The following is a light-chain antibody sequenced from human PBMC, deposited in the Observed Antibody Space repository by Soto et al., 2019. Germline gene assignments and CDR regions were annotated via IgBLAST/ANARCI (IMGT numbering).Light chain of an antibody. V-gene: IGKV1-12*01. CDR2: AAS. J-gene: IGKJ5*01. CDR1: QSISIW. Sequence: DIQMTQSPSSVSASVGDRVTITCRASQSISIWLAWYQQKPGKAPKLLIYAASSLQSGVPSRFSGSGAGTDFTLTISSLQPEDFGTYYCQQGDSFPITFGQGTRLEIK. CDR3: QQGDSFPIT.